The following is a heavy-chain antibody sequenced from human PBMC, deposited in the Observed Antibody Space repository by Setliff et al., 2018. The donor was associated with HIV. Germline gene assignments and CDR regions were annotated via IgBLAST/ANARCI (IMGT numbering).Heavy chain of an antibody. CDR2: IIHSGST. CDR1: GGSISSYY. CDR3: ARDLAEQWLVHRYNWFDP. D-gene: IGHD6-19*01. V-gene: IGHV4-34*12. J-gene: IGHJ5*02. Sequence: PSETLSLTCTVSGGSISSYYWSWIRQPPGKGLEWIGEIIHSGSTNYNPSLKSRVTISVDTSKNQFSLKPSSMTAADTAVYYCARDLAEQWLVHRYNWFDPWGQGTLVTVSS.